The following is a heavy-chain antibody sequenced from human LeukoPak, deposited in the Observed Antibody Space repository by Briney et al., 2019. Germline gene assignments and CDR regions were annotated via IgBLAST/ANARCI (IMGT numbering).Heavy chain of an antibody. Sequence: PGGSLRLSCAASGFTVSSKYMSWVRQAPGKGLEWVSAIYSTDSTYYADSVKGRFTISRDNAKNSLYLQMNSLRAEDTAVYYCAREGYCNITSCPRGAIDLWGQGTEVTVSS. V-gene: IGHV3-53*01. CDR1: GFTVSSKY. CDR3: AREGYCNITSCPRGAIDL. CDR2: IYSTDST. D-gene: IGHD2-2*01. J-gene: IGHJ3*01.